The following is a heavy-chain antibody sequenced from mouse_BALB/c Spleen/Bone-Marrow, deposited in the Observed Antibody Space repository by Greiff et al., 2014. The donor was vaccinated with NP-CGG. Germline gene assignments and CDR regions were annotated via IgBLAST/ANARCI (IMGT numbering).Heavy chain of an antibody. CDR1: GYTFTDYW. CDR3: ARGDWDDAY. V-gene: IGHV1-69*01. D-gene: IGHD4-1*01. J-gene: IGHJ3*01. CDR2: IDTSDSYT. Sequence: GAELVMPGASVKMSCKASGYTFTDYWMHWVKQRPGQGLEWIGAIDTSDSYTSYNQKFKGKATLTVDESSSTAYMQLSSLTSEDSAVYYCARGDWDDAYWGQGTLVTVSA.